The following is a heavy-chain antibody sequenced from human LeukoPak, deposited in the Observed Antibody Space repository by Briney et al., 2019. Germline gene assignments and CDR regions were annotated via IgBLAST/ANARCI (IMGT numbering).Heavy chain of an antibody. D-gene: IGHD1-7*01. CDR2: IYHSGNT. J-gene: IGHJ5*02. V-gene: IGHV4-61*02. CDR3: ARSALTGTWWLDP. CDR1: GGSISSGTYY. Sequence: PSETLSLTCTVSGGSISSGTYYWSWIRQPAGKGLEWIGRIYHSGNTNYNPSLKSRVTMSVDTSKNQFSLSLSSVTAADTAVYYCARSALTGTWWLDPWGQGTLVTVSS.